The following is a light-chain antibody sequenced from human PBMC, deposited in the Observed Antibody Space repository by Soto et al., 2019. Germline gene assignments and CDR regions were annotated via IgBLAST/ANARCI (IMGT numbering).Light chain of an antibody. CDR1: QSINNW. CDR3: QQYNSYSSTT. CDR2: KAS. J-gene: IGKJ2*01. V-gene: IGKV1-5*03. Sequence: DIQMTQSPSTLSASVGDRVTITCRASQSINNWLAWYQQKPGKAPKLLIHKASRLESGVPSRFSGSGSDTEFTLTISSLQPDDSAPYYCQQYNSYSSTTFGQGTKLEIK.